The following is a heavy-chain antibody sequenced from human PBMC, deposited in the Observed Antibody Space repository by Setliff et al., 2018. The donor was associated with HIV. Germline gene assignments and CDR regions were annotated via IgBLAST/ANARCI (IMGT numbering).Heavy chain of an antibody. Sequence: GESLKISCVASGFTFSSYWMHWVRQAPGRGLEWVSLISSDGSTTTYADSMKGRFTVSRDNARNTLYLQMNSLRPDDTAVYYCATDRFFVANYWGPGTLVTVSS. CDR2: ISSDGSTT. V-gene: IGHV3-74*03. J-gene: IGHJ4*02. CDR1: GFTFSSYW. D-gene: IGHD2-8*01. CDR3: ATDRFFVANY.